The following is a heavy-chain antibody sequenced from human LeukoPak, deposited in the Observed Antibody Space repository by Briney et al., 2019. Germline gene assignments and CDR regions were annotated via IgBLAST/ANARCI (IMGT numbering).Heavy chain of an antibody. Sequence: GESLRLSCAASGFTFSSYAIHWVRQAPGKGLEYVSAISGGGGSTHYVDSVKGRFTISRDKSKNTVYLQMGSLRAEDTAVYYRARSRDFDYWGQGTLVTVSS. CDR2: ISGGGGST. CDR3: ARSRDFDY. CDR1: GFTFSSYA. J-gene: IGHJ4*02. V-gene: IGHV3-64*02.